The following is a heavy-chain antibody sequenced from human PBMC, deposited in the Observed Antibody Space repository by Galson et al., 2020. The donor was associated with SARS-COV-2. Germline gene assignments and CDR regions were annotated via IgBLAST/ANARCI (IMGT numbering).Heavy chain of an antibody. Sequence: GGSLRLSCAASGFTFSSYDMSWVRQAPGKGLEWVSAISGSGGFTYYADSVKGRFTISRDNSKNTLYLQMNSLRAEDTAVYYCAKDPPGYSREYCQHWGQGTLVTVSS. CDR2: ISGSGGFT. CDR1: GFTFSSYD. D-gene: IGHD6-13*01. CDR3: AKDPPGYSREYCQH. J-gene: IGHJ1*01. V-gene: IGHV3-23*01.